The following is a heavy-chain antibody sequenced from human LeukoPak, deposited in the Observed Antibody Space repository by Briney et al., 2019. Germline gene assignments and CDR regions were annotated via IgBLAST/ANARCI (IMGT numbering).Heavy chain of an antibody. J-gene: IGHJ4*02. D-gene: IGHD6-13*01. V-gene: IGHV4-59*08. CDR2: IYYSGST. CDR1: GGSISSYY. CDR3: ARRAPGMGLFDY. Sequence: SETLSLTCTVSGGSISSYYWSWIRQPPGKGLEWIGYIYYSGSTNYNPSLKGRVTISVDTSKNQFSLKLSSVTAADTAVYYCARRAPGMGLFDYWGQGTLVTVSS.